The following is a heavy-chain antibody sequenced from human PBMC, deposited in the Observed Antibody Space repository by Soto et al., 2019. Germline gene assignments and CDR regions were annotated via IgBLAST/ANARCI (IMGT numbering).Heavy chain of an antibody. D-gene: IGHD3-10*01. CDR1: VYAFSHDG. CDR3: ERDLDGSGSYYTDF. CDR2: IGPYNGKT. J-gene: IGHJ4*02. V-gene: IGHV1-18*01. Sequence: VASVKFSFGASVYAFSHDGISWVRLAPGQGLEWMGWIGPYNGKTNYAQKLQGRVTMTTDTSTNTAYMELRSLRSDDTAVYYCERDLDGSGSYYTDFWRQGTLVTVSS.